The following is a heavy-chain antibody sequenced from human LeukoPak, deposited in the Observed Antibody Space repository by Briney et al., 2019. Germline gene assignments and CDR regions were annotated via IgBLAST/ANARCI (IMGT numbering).Heavy chain of an antibody. CDR2: ISSSSSYI. CDR3: ARLDEYSSSSDFDY. D-gene: IGHD6-6*01. V-gene: IGHV3-21*04. J-gene: IGHJ4*02. CDR1: GFTFSSYS. Sequence: GGSLRLSCAASGFTFSSYSMNWVRQAPGKGLEWVSSISSSSSYIYYADSVKGRFTISRDNSKNTLYLQMDGLRAEDTAVYYCARLDEYSSSSDFDYWGQGTLVTVSS.